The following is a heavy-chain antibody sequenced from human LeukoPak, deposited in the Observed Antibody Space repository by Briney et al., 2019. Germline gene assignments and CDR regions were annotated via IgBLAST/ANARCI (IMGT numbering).Heavy chain of an antibody. CDR1: GGSFSGYY. J-gene: IGHJ4*02. CDR2: INHSGST. Sequence: PSETLSLTCAVYGGSFSGYYWSWIRQPPGKGLEWIGEINHSGSTNYNPSLKSRVTISVDTSKNQFSLKLSSVTAADTAVYYCARELNGGNRFDYWGQGTLVTVSS. V-gene: IGHV4-34*01. D-gene: IGHD4-23*01. CDR3: ARELNGGNRFDY.